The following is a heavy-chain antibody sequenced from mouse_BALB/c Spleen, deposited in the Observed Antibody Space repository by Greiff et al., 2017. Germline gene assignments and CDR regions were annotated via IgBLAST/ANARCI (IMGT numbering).Heavy chain of an antibody. V-gene: IGHV2-6-7*01. CDR2: IWGDGST. J-gene: IGHJ3*01. CDR3: ARDYRYDGAWFAY. Sequence: VKLMESGPGLVAPSQSLSITCTVSGFSLTGYGVNWVRQPPGKGLEWLGMIWGDGSTDYNSALKSRLSISKDNSKSQVFLKMNSLQTDDTARYYCARDYRYDGAWFAYWGQGTLVTVSA. D-gene: IGHD2-14*01. CDR1: GFSLTGYG.